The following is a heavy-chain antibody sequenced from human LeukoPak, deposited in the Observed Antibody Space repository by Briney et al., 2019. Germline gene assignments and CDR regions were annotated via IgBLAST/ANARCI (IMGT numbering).Heavy chain of an antibody. CDR1: GGSISSYY. D-gene: IGHD2-15*01. Sequence: PSETLSLTCTVSGGSISSYYWSWIRQPPGKGLEWIAYISDIGSTNYNPSLKSRVTMSVDTSKNQFSLKLSSVTAADTAVYYCAKALGYCSGGNCYSTPYYFDYWGQGTLVTVSS. V-gene: IGHV4-59*01. CDR3: AKALGYCSGGNCYSTPYYFDY. CDR2: ISDIGST. J-gene: IGHJ4*02.